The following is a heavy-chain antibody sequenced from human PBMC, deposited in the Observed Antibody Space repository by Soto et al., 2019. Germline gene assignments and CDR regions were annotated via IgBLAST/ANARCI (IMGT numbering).Heavy chain of an antibody. J-gene: IGHJ4*02. Sequence: EVQLLESGGGLVQPGGSLRLSCAASGFTFSSYAMSWVRQSPGKGLEWVSAISGSGGSTYYSDSVKGRFTISRDNSKNTLYLQMNRLIAEDTAVYYCAKEFDDSSEGDYWGQGTLVTVSS. CDR1: GFTFSSYA. CDR2: ISGSGGST. V-gene: IGHV3-23*01. D-gene: IGHD3-22*01. CDR3: AKEFDDSSEGDY.